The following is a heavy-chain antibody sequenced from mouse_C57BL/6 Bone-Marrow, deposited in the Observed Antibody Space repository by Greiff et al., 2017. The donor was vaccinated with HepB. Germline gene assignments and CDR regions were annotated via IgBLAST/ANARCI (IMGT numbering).Heavy chain of an antibody. J-gene: IGHJ2*01. V-gene: IGHV14-4*01. CDR1: GFNIKDDY. CDR3: TTSYSYYFDY. Sequence: VQLQQSGAELVRPGASVKLSCTASGFNIKDDYMHWVKQRSEQGLEWIGWIDPENGDTEYASKFQGKATITADTSSNTAYLQLSSLTSEDTAVYYCTTSYSYYFDYWGQGTTLTVSS. CDR2: IDPENGDT. D-gene: IGHD1-1*01.